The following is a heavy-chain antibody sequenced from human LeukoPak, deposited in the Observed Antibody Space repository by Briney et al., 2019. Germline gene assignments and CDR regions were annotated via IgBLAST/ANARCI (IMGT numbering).Heavy chain of an antibody. D-gene: IGHD5-24*01. CDR1: GFTFSSYW. CDR2: INSDGSST. Sequence: QPGGSVRLSCAASGFTFSSYWMHWVRQAPGKGLVWVSRINSDGSSTSYADSVKGRFTISRDNAKNTLYLQMNSLRAEDTAVYYCAREGLGLQSGYGMDLWGQGTTVTVSS. J-gene: IGHJ6*02. CDR3: AREGLGLQSGYGMDL. V-gene: IGHV3-74*01.